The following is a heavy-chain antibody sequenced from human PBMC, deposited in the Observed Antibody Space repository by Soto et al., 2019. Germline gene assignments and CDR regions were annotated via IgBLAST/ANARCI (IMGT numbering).Heavy chain of an antibody. J-gene: IGHJ5*02. CDR2: LYYGGST. CDR1: GGSINSDDSF. CDR3: ARQLPVGATSWFDP. D-gene: IGHD1-26*01. Sequence: ETLSLTCSVSGGSINSDDSFWGWVRQSPGKGLEWIGSLYYGGSTFYNPSLKSRVTISLDTSKNQFSLRLTSVTAADTAIYYCARQLPVGATSWFDPWGQGTLVTVSS. V-gene: IGHV4-39*01.